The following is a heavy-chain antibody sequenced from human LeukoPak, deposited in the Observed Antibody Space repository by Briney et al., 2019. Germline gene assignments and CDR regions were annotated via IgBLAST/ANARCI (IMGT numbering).Heavy chain of an antibody. D-gene: IGHD6-19*01. V-gene: IGHV4-59*01. CDR2: IYYSGST. CDR1: GGSISSYY. CDR3: ARATKGYSSGWLYWFDP. J-gene: IGHJ5*02. Sequence: SETLSFTCTVSGGSISSYYWSWIRQPPGRGLEWIGYIYYSGSTNYNPSLKSRVTISVDTSKNQFSLKLSSVTAADTAVYYCARATKGYSSGWLYWFDPWGQGTLVTVSS.